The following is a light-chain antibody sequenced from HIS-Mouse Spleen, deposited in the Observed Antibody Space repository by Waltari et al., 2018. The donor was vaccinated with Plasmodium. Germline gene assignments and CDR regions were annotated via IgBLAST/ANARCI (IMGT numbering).Light chain of an antibody. CDR2: EVS. Sequence: QSALTQPPSASGSPGQSVTISCTGTSSDVGGYNYVSGYQPHPGKAPKLVIYEVSKRPSGGPDRFSVSKSGNTASLTVSGLQAEDEADYYCSSYAGSNNLVFGGGTKLTVL. J-gene: IGLJ2*01. V-gene: IGLV2-8*01. CDR1: SSDVGGYNY. CDR3: SSYAGSNNLV.